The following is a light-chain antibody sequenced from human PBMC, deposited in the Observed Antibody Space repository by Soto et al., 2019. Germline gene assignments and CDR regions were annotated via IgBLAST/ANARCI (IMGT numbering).Light chain of an antibody. J-gene: IGKJ4*01. V-gene: IGKV3-11*01. CDR2: DAF. CDR1: QSVSYY. CDR3: QERSNYVT. Sequence: EIVLTQSPATLSLSPGESATLSCRASQSVSYYVALYKQKPGQALRLIIYDAFNRAAGVQARISGSGSGTDFSLTNNSLESVDFEVYYCQERSNYVTLGGGTKVAI.